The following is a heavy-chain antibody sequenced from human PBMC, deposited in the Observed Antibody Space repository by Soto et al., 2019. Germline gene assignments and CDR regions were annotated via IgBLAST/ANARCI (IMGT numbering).Heavy chain of an antibody. J-gene: IGHJ4*02. Sequence: GGSLRLSCAASGFAFSSYSMNWVRQAPGKGLEWVSSISSSSSYIYYADSVKGRFTISRDNAKNSLYLQMNSLRAEDTAVYYCARDIAVAGIPFDYWGQGTLVTVSS. D-gene: IGHD6-19*01. CDR1: GFAFSSYS. V-gene: IGHV3-21*01. CDR2: ISSSSSYI. CDR3: ARDIAVAGIPFDY.